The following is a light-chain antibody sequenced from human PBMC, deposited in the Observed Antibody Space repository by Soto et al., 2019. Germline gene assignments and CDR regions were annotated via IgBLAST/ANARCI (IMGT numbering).Light chain of an antibody. Sequence: EIVLTQSPGTLSLSPGDRASLWCMASQSLSSSDLAWYQQRRGQAPRLLIYGASRRAPGIPDRFSGSGSGADFTLTIARLEPEDFAVYYCQQYATSRTFGQGTRLEIK. V-gene: IGKV3-20*01. CDR2: GAS. J-gene: IGKJ5*01. CDR1: QSLSSSD. CDR3: QQYATSRT.